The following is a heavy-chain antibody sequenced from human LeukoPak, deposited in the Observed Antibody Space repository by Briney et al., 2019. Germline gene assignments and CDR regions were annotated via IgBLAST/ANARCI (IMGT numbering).Heavy chain of an antibody. J-gene: IGHJ2*01. CDR3: TRDLGLRRMI. Sequence: PGGSLRLSCAASGFTFSSYAMHWVRQAPGKGLEWVAVISYDGSNKYYADSVKGRFTISRDNARESLFLQMNSLRAEDTAVYYCTRDLGLRRMIWGRGTLVLVSS. V-gene: IGHV3-30*04. CDR2: ISYDGSNK. CDR1: GFTFSSYA.